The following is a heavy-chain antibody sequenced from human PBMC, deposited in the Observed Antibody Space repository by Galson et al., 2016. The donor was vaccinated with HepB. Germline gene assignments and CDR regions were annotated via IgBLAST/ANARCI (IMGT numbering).Heavy chain of an antibody. J-gene: IGHJ4*02. CDR1: GDSVTTSGFS. CDR3: ARAAKIESYISGFYFFDH. V-gene: IGHV4-39*01. CDR2: MSSSGST. D-gene: IGHD6-19*01. Sequence: SETLSLTCTVSGDSVTTSGFSWAWIRQSPGKGLEWIGTMSSSGSTYSSPSLKSRVSIFLHVSENQLSLMLTSVTAADTAVYYCARAAKIESYISGFYFFDHWGQGNLVAVSS.